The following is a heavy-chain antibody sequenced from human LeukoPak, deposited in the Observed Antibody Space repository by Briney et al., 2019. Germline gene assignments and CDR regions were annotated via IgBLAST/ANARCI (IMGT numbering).Heavy chain of an antibody. CDR2: IYYTGST. J-gene: IGHJ5*02. V-gene: IGHV4-39*01. D-gene: IGHD4-17*01. CDR1: GGSISSSPYY. CDR3: ARPQQNSGDYVS. Sequence: SETLSLTCTVSGGSISSSPYYWAWIRQPPAKGLEWIGSIYYTGSTFYNPSLKSRVTISLDTSKNQISLKLNSLTAADTALYYCARPQQNSGDYVSWGQGTLVTVSS.